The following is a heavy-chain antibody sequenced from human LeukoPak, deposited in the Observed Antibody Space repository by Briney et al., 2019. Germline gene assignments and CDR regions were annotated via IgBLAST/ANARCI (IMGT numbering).Heavy chain of an antibody. V-gene: IGHV3-53*01. CDR1: GLTVSTNY. Sequence: GGSVRLSCAVSGLTVSTNYMNWVRQAPGKGLEWVSVVYSGGITNYADSVKGRFTISRDISNNTVYLQMNSLRAEDTAVYYCARGFRRNWFDYWGQGTLVTVSS. CDR3: ARGFRRNWFDY. D-gene: IGHD1-14*01. CDR2: VYSGGIT. J-gene: IGHJ4*02.